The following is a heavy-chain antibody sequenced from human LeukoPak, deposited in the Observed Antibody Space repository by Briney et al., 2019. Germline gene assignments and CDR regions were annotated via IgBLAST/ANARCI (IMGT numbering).Heavy chain of an antibody. CDR2: MNPNSGNT. J-gene: IGHJ6*02. CDR1: GYTFTRYD. Sequence: GASVKVSCKASGYTFTRYDINWVRQATGQGLEWMGWMNPNSGNTGYAQKFQGRVTMTRSTSISTAYMELSSLRSEDTAVYYCARAANYYDFWSGYSYYYYGMDVWGQGSTVTVSS. D-gene: IGHD3-3*01. V-gene: IGHV1-8*01. CDR3: ARAANYYDFWSGYSYYYYGMDV.